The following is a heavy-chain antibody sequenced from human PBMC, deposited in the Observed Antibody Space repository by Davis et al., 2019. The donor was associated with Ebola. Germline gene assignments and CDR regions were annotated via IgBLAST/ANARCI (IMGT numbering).Heavy chain of an antibody. D-gene: IGHD6-13*01. Sequence: PGGSLRLSCAASGFTFSSYSMNWVRQAPGKGLEWVSSISSSSSYIYYADSVKGRFTISRDNAKNSLYLQMNSLRAEDTAVYYCARDMGSSWSHYYDYWGQGTLVTVSS. CDR2: ISSSSSYI. CDR1: GFTFSSYS. V-gene: IGHV3-21*01. CDR3: ARDMGSSWSHYYDY. J-gene: IGHJ4*02.